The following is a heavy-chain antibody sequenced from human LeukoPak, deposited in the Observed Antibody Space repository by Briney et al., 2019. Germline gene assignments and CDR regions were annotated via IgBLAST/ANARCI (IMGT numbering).Heavy chain of an antibody. Sequence: ASVKVSCKASGYTFTGYYMHWVRQAPGQGLEWMGWINPNSGGTNYAQKFQGRVTMTRDTSISTAYMELSRLRSDDTAVYYCARDPRFGLSADAFDIWGQGTMVNVSS. CDR1: GYTFTGYY. CDR3: ARDPRFGLSADAFDI. CDR2: INPNSGGT. J-gene: IGHJ3*02. D-gene: IGHD3-10*01. V-gene: IGHV1-2*02.